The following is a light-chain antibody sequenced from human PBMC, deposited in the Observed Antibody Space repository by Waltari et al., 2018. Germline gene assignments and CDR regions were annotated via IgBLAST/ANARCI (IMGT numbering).Light chain of an antibody. CDR2: KAS. CDR1: QTTGNW. V-gene: IGKV1-5*03. CDR3: QHYNSYPWT. J-gene: IGKJ1*01. Sequence: DIQMTQSPYTLSASVGDRVTITCRASQTTGNWLAWYQQKPGNAPKVLIYKASSLESGVPARVSGSGSGTEFTLTISSLQPDDLATYYCQHYNSYPWTFGQGTKVEIK.